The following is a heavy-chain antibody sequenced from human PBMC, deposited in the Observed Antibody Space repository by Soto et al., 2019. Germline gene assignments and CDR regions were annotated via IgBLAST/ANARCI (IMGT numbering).Heavy chain of an antibody. J-gene: IGHJ6*02. D-gene: IGHD3-22*01. CDR2: ISYDGSNK. V-gene: IGHV3-30-3*01. CDR1: GFTFSSYA. Sequence: GGPLRLSCAASGFTFSSYAMHWVRQAPGKGLEWVAVISYDGSNKYYADSVKGRFTISRDNSKNTLYLQMNSLRAEDTAVYYCARDLFSRITMIVVVIRGSPAHGMDVWGQGTTVTVSS. CDR3: ARDLFSRITMIVVVIRGSPAHGMDV.